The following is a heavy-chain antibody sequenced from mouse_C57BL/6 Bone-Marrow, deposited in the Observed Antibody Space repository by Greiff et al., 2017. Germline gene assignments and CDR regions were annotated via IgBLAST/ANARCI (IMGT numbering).Heavy chain of an antibody. V-gene: IGHV5-6*01. CDR3: ARRGFAY. CDR1: GFTFSSYG. J-gene: IGHJ3*01. CDR2: ISSGGSYT. Sequence: EVQLMESGGDLVKPGGSLKLSCAASGFTFSSYGMSWVRQTPDKRLEWVATISSGGSYTYYPDSVKGRFTISRDNAKNTLYLQMSSLQSEDAAMYYCARRGFAYGGRGNVVTVSA.